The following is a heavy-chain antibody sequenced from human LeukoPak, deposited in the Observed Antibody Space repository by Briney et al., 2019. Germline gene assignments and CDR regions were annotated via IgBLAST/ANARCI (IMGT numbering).Heavy chain of an antibody. J-gene: IGHJ4*02. CDR2: IYYSGST. CDR3: ARDLSTQWLLTEIVFDY. CDR1: GGSISSGGYY. V-gene: IGHV4-31*03. Sequence: PSETLSLTCTVSGGSISSGGYYWSWIRQHPGKGLEWIGYIYYSGSTYYNPSLKSRVTISVDTSKNQFSLKLSSVTAADTAVYYCARDLSTQWLLTEIVFDYWGQGTLVTVSS. D-gene: IGHD3-22*01.